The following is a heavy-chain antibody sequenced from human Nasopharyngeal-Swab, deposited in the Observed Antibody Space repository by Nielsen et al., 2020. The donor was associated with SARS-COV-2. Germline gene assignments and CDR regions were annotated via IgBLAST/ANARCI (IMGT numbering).Heavy chain of an antibody. D-gene: IGHD6-19*01. CDR3: ARAKQWLVLRGFDP. CDR2: INHSGST. Sequence: SETLSLTCSVSGGSFSGYYWSWIRQPPGKGLEWIGEINHSGSTNYNPSLKSRVTISVDTSKNQLSLKLSSVTAADTAVYYCARAKQWLVLRGFDPWGQGTLVTVSS. J-gene: IGHJ5*02. CDR1: GGSFSGYY. V-gene: IGHV4-34*01.